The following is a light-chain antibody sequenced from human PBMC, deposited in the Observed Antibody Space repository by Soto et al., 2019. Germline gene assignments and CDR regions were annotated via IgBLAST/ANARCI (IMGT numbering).Light chain of an antibody. CDR1: QSVSSSY. Sequence: ESVLTQSPGTLSLSPGERATLSCRASQSVSSSYLAWYQQKPGQAPRLLIYGASSRATGIPDRFSGSGSGTDVTLTISRLEPEDFAVYYCQQYGSSPLYTFGQGTKLEIK. CDR3: QQYGSSPLYT. V-gene: IGKV3-20*01. CDR2: GAS. J-gene: IGKJ2*01.